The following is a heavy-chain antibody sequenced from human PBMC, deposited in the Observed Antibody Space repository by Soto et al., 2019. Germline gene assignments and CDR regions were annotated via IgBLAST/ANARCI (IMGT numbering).Heavy chain of an antibody. D-gene: IGHD3-9*01. CDR3: ARDHYVYDILTGYGYYYGMDV. CDR1: GGSISSGDYY. Sequence: QVQLQESGPGLVKPSQTLSLTCTVSGGSISSGDYYWSWIRQPPGKGLEWIGYIYYSGSTYYNPSLKSRVTILVDTSKNQFSLKLSSVTAADTAVYYCARDHYVYDILTGYGYYYGMDVWGQGTTVTVSS. J-gene: IGHJ6*02. CDR2: IYYSGST. V-gene: IGHV4-30-4*01.